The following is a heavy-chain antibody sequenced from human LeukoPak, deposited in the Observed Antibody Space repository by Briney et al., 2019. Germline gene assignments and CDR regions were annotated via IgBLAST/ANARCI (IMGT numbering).Heavy chain of an antibody. Sequence: SETLSLTRTVSGGSISSYYWNWIRQPPGKGLEWIGYIYYSGSTNYNPSLKSRVTISVDTSKNQFSLKLSSVTAADTAVYYCASIKMVREYNWFDPWGQGTLVTVSS. CDR1: GGSISSYY. J-gene: IGHJ5*02. V-gene: IGHV4-59*08. CDR3: ASIKMVREYNWFDP. D-gene: IGHD3-10*01. CDR2: IYYSGST.